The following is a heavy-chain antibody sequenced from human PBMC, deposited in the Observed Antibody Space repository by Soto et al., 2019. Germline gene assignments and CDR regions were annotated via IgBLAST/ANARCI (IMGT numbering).Heavy chain of an antibody. Sequence: QVQLVQSGAEVKKPGSSVKVSCKASGDTFSTYTITWMRQAPGQGLEWMGGIIPRYATSNYAHKFQGRVTITPDEPTSTAYMELSILRSEDTDVYYCAKEGRVLVPTTVNSDYYYYAMDVWGQGTTVTVSS. J-gene: IGHJ6*02. V-gene: IGHV1-69*05. CDR1: GDTFSTYT. CDR2: IIPRYATS. D-gene: IGHD2-8*02. CDR3: AKEGRVLVPTTVNSDYYYYAMDV.